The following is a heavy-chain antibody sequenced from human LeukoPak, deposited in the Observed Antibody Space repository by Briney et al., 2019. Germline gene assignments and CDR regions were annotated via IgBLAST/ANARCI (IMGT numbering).Heavy chain of an antibody. CDR1: GYTFTGYY. Sequence: GASVKVSCKASGYTFTGYYMHWVRQAPGQGLEWMGWINPNSGGTNYAQKFQGRVTMTRDTSISTAYMELSRLRSDDTAVYYCAREAPDHSPPYVVLMVYASLDYWGQGTLVTVSS. D-gene: IGHD2-8*01. V-gene: IGHV1-2*02. CDR2: INPNSGGT. CDR3: AREAPDHSPPYVVLMVYASLDY. J-gene: IGHJ4*02.